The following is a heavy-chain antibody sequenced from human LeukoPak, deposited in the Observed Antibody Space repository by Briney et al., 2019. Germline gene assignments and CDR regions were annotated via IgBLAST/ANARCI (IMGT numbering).Heavy chain of an antibody. V-gene: IGHV4-34*01. CDR1: GGSFSGYY. J-gene: IGHJ6*04. Sequence: SETLSLTCAVYGGSFSGYYWSWIRQPPGKGLERIGEINHSGSTNYNPSLKSRVTISVDTSKNQFSLKLSSVTAADTAVYYCARGGQRWLPRLMDAWGKGTTVTVSS. CDR3: ARGGQRWLPRLMDA. D-gene: IGHD5-24*01. CDR2: INHSGST.